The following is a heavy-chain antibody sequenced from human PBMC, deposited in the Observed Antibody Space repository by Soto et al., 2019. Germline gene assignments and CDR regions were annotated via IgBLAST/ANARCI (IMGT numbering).Heavy chain of an antibody. J-gene: IGHJ4*02. CDR3: ARWGGLSCSGAVCFKKPFDY. CDR1: GGTFNNYA. Sequence: SVKVSCKPSGGTFNNYAINWVRQAPGQGLEWMGAIIPISGTTKYAQKLQGRVTITADKSTSTVYMDLSSLRSEDTAVYYCARWGGLSCSGAVCFKKPFDYWGQGTLVTVSS. CDR2: IIPISGTT. D-gene: IGHD2-8*02. V-gene: IGHV1-69*06.